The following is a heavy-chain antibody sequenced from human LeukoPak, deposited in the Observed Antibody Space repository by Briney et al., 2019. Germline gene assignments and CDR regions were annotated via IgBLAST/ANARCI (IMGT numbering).Heavy chain of an antibody. CDR1: GGSISGGTSY. J-gene: IGHJ4*02. V-gene: IGHV4-39*01. CDR3: ARHGDRPPPYSFDS. D-gene: IGHD2-21*02. Sequence: SETLSLTCTVSGGSISGGTSYWGWIRQPPDKGLEWLGSISHSGTTYYSPSFNSRVTISIDTSKNQFSLKLTSVTATDTAVYHCARHGDRPPPYSFDSWGQGTLVTVSS. CDR2: ISHSGTT.